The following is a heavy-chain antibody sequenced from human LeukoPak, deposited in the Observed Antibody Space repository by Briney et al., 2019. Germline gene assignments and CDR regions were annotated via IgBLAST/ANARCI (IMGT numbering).Heavy chain of an antibody. J-gene: IGHJ3*02. V-gene: IGHV4-59*12. D-gene: IGHD3-10*01. CDR1: GGSISSYY. CDR3: ARDTGGRGRLDAFDI. Sequence: PTETLSLTCTVSGGSISSYYWSWVRQPPGKGLEWIGYVSYSGSTNYNPSLKSRVTISIDKSNQFSLKLSSVTAADTAMYYCARDTGGRGRLDAFDIWGQGTMVTVSS. CDR2: VSYSGST.